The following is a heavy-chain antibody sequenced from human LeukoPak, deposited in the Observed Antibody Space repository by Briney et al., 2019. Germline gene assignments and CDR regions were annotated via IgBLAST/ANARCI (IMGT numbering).Heavy chain of an antibody. V-gene: IGHV3-21*01. Sequence: PGGSLRLSCAASGFIFSSYSMNWVRQAPGKGLEWVSSISSSSSYIYYADSVKGRFTISRDNAKNSLYLQMNSLRVEDTAVYYCARDRTSDRALDDAFDIWGQGTMVTVSS. CDR2: ISSSSSYI. D-gene: IGHD3-22*01. CDR3: ARDRTSDRALDDAFDI. CDR1: GFIFSSYS. J-gene: IGHJ3*02.